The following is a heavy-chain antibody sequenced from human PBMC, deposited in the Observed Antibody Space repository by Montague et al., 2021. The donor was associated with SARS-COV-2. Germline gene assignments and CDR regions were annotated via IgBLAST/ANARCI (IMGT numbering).Heavy chain of an antibody. D-gene: IGHD5-18*01. J-gene: IGHJ6*02. V-gene: IGHV4-59*13. CDR2: IYYSGST. Sequence: SETLSLTCTVSGGSISSYYWSWIRQPPGKGLEWIGYIYYSGSTKYNPSLKSRVTISVDTSKNQFSLNLSSVTVADTAVYYCVRERIQLSSWGMDVWGQGTTVTVSS. CDR3: VRERIQLSSWGMDV. CDR1: GGSISSYY.